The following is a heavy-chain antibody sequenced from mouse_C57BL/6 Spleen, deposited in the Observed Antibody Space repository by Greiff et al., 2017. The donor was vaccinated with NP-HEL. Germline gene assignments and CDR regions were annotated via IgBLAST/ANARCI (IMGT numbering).Heavy chain of an antibody. D-gene: IGHD2-3*01. V-gene: IGHV1-22*01. J-gene: IGHJ1*03. Sequence: VQLKESGPELVKPGASVKMSCKASGYTFTDYNMHWVKQSHGKSLEWIGYINPNNGGTSYNQKFKGKATLTVNKSSSTAYMELRSLTSEDSAFYYCARGGYYVRYFDVWGTGTTVTVSS. CDR3: ARGGYYVRYFDV. CDR1: GYTFTDYN. CDR2: INPNNGGT.